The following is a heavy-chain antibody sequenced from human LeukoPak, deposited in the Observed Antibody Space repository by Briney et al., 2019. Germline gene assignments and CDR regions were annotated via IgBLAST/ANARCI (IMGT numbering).Heavy chain of an antibody. CDR3: ARREWTGQYYFDY. J-gene: IGHJ4*02. V-gene: IGHV5-51*01. D-gene: IGHD3-3*01. Sequence: GESLKISCKGSGYSFTTYWIAWVRQMPGKGLECMGIIYPADSDTRYSPSFQGQVTISADKSITTAYLQWSSEKAADTAMYYGARREWTGQYYFDYWGQGTLVTVSS. CDR2: IYPADSDT. CDR1: GYSFTTYW.